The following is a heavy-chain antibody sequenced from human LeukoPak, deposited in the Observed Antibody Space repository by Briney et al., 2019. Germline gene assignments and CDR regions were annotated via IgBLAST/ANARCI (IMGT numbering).Heavy chain of an antibody. D-gene: IGHD3-10*01. Sequence: PGGSLRLSCAASGFTFSSYAMSWVPQAPQKRLEWVSAISGSGGSTYYADSVKGRFTISRGNSKNTLYLQMNSLRAEDTAVYYCAKKMVRGVILGGFDYWGQGTLVTVSS. CDR3: AKKMVRGVILGGFDY. CDR2: ISGSGGST. J-gene: IGHJ4*02. V-gene: IGHV3-23*01. CDR1: GFTFSSYA.